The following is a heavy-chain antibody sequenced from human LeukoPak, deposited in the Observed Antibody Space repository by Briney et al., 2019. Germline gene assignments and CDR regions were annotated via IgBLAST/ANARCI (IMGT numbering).Heavy chain of an antibody. CDR1: GYSFANYW. J-gene: IGHJ4*02. V-gene: IGHV5-51*01. D-gene: IGHD6-13*01. CDR3: ARWGYSSSWPGGY. CDR2: IYPGDSDT. Sequence: GESLKISCKGTGYSFANYWIGWVRQLPGKGLEWMGIIYPGDSDTRYSPSFQGQVTISADKSISTAYLQWSSLKASDTAMYYCARWGYSSSWPGGYWGQGTLVTVSS.